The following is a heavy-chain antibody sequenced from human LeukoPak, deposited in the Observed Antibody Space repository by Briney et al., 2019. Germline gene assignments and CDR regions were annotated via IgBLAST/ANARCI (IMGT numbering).Heavy chain of an antibody. CDR2: TYTSGST. CDR3: AREHSSSRRGMDV. D-gene: IGHD6-13*01. V-gene: IGHV4-61*02. Sequence: KASETLSLTCTVSGGSISSGSYHWSWIRQPAGKGLEWIGRTYTSGSTNYNPSLKSRVTISVDTSKNQFSLKLSSVTAADTAVYYCAREHSSSRRGMDVWGKGTTVTVSS. CDR1: GGSISSGSYH. J-gene: IGHJ6*03.